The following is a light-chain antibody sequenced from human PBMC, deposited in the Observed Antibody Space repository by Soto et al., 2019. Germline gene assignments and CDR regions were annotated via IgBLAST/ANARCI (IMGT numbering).Light chain of an antibody. CDR2: GAS. CDR3: QQRHSCPIT. Sequence: EIVLTQSPCSLSASAGGRATLSCRASQSVDSYLVWYQHKPGQAPKLLIFGASNRQIGIPARFSGSGSGTDFTLTINSLEPDDFAAYYSQQRHSCPITFGQGTRLEIK. J-gene: IGKJ5*01. CDR1: QSVDSY. V-gene: IGKV3-11*01.